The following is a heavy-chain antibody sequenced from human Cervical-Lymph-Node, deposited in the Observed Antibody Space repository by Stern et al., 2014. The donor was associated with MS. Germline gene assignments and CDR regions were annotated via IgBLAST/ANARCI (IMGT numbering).Heavy chain of an antibody. V-gene: IGHV5-51*01. J-gene: IGHJ4*02. CDR2: IFPGGPDI. Sequence: VQLVQSGPEVKRPGESLKISCQASGYTFTSYWIGWVRQMPGKGLEWIAIIFPGGPDIRYSPSFQGQVPISAEKSSSTAYLQWNNLKASDTAIYYCARQRXXXXWGQGTLVTVSS. CDR3: ARQRXXXX. CDR1: GYTFTSYW.